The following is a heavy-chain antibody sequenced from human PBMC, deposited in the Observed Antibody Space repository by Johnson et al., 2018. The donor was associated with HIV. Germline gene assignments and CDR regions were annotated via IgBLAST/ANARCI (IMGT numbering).Heavy chain of an antibody. CDR3: RLVEAIWYDSSGPSDAFDI. J-gene: IGHJ3*02. CDR1: GFTFRSYP. V-gene: IGHV3-30*04. Sequence: QMLLVESGGGVVHPGRSLRLSCAASGFTFRSYPMNWVRQAPGKGLEWVAFVSYDESSKYYRDSVKGRFTISRDDSKNTLYLQINSLKTEDTAVYYCRLVEAIWYDSSGPSDAFDIWGQGTMVTVSS. D-gene: IGHD3-22*01. CDR2: VSYDESSK.